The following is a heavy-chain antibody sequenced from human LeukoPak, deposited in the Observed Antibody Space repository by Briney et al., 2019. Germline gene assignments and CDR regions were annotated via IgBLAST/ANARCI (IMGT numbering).Heavy chain of an antibody. D-gene: IGHD6-19*01. J-gene: IGHJ4*02. CDR2: IRGSGGST. Sequence: GGSLRLSCAASGFTFSSQTMGWVRQAPGKGLEWVSGIRGSGGSTYYADSVEGRFTISRDNSKNTLYLQMNSLRAEDTAVYYCAKVLFSSGWYSFPFDYWGQGTLVTVSS. V-gene: IGHV3-23*01. CDR3: AKVLFSSGWYSFPFDY. CDR1: GFTFSSQT.